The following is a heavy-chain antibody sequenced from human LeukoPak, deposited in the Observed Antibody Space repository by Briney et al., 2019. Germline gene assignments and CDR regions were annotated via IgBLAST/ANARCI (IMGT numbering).Heavy chain of an antibody. CDR2: ISGSGDST. D-gene: IGHD5-12*01. J-gene: IGHJ6*02. CDR3: AKDLRYSGSLYGMDV. Sequence: GGSLRLSCAASGFTFTTYAMTWVRQAPGKGLEWVSRISGSGDSTYFADSVKGRFTISRDNFKNTLYLQTNSLRAEDTAVYYCAKDLRYSGSLYGMDVWGQGTTVTVSS. CDR1: GFTFTTYA. V-gene: IGHV3-23*01.